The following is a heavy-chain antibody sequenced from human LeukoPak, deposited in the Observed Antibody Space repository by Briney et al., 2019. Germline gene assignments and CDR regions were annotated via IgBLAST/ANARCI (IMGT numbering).Heavy chain of an antibody. CDR2: IYYSGST. CDR3: ARRVYALDV. Sequence: PSETLSLTCTVSGGSISSHYWSWIRQPPGKGLEWIGYIYYSGSTNYNPSLKSRVTISVDTSKNQFSLKLSSVTAADTAVYYCARRVYALDVWGKGTTVTVSS. J-gene: IGHJ6*04. V-gene: IGHV4-59*11. CDR1: GGSISSHY. D-gene: IGHD2-8*01.